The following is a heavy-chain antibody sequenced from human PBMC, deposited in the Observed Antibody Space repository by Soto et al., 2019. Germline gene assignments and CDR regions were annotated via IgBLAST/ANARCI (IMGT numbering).Heavy chain of an antibody. Sequence: SATLSLTCAVSGGSFNGYYWSWIRQPPGKGLEWIGEINYSGSVSYNPSLKSRFIISVDRSKNQFSLRLSSVTASDTALYYCAKDANGYKYGSYFDDWGQGTLVTVSS. CDR2: INYSGSV. V-gene: IGHV4-34*01. CDR3: AKDANGYKYGSYFDD. CDR1: GGSFNGYY. D-gene: IGHD5-18*01. J-gene: IGHJ4*02.